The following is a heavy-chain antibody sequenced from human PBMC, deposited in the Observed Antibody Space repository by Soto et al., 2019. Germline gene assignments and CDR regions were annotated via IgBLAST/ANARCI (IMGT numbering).Heavy chain of an antibody. Sequence: QVQLQESGPGLVRPSETLSLTCTVSGGSISSYYWSWIRQPPGKGLEWIGYIYYSGSANYNPSLKSRVTISVDTSKNQFSLKLSSATASETAVYYCARNYGGNVDYWGQGTLVTVSS. CDR3: ARNYGGNVDY. CDR1: GGSISSYY. CDR2: IYYSGSA. J-gene: IGHJ4*02. V-gene: IGHV4-59*08. D-gene: IGHD4-17*01.